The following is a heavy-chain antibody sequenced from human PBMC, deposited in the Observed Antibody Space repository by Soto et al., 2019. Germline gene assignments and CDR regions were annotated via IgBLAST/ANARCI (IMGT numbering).Heavy chain of an antibody. CDR2: IWYDGSNK. CDR1: GFTFSSYG. D-gene: IGHD3-3*01. Sequence: LRLSCAASGFTFSSYGMHWVRQAPGKGLEWVAVIWYDGSNKYYADSVKGRFTISRDNSKNTLYLQMNSLRAEDTAVYYCARDSFDYYYGMDVWGQGTTVTVSS. CDR3: ARDSFDYYYGMDV. V-gene: IGHV3-33*01. J-gene: IGHJ6*02.